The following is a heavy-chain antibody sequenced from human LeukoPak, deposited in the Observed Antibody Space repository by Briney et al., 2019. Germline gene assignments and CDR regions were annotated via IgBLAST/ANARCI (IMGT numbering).Heavy chain of an antibody. D-gene: IGHD4-17*01. CDR2: IYYSGST. V-gene: IGHV4-59*01. CDR1: GGSISSYY. J-gene: IGHJ3*02. CDR3: ARDPTTVTTYDAFDI. Sequence: SETLSLTCTVSGGSISSYYWSWIRQPPGKGLEWIGYIYYSGSTNYNPSLKSRVTISVDTSKNQFSLKLSSVTAADTAVYCCARDPTTVTTYDAFDIWGQGTMVTVSS.